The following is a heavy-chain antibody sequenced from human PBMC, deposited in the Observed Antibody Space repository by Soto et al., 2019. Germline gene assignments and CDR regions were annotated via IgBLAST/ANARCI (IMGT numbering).Heavy chain of an antibody. CDR2: INPNSGGT. V-gene: IGHV1-2*04. D-gene: IGHD2-2*01. CDR1: GYTFTGYY. CDR3: ARSIVVVPATAFDT. J-gene: IGHJ3*02. Sequence: ASVKVSCKASGYTFTGYYMHWVRQAPGQGLEWMGWINPNSGGTNYAQKFQGWVTMTRDTSISTAYMELSRLRSDDTAVYYCARSIVVVPATAFDTWGQGTMVTVSS.